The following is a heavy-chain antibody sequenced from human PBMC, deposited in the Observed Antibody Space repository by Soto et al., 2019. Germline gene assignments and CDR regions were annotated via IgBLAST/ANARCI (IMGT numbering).Heavy chain of an antibody. D-gene: IGHD2-15*01. Sequence: SETLSLTCTVSGGSVSSGSYYWSWIRQFPGKGLEWIGYVYYTGSTNYNPSLKSRVTISVDTSKSQFSLKPSSVTAADTALYYCARTDMGTMFFDYWGQGTLVTVSS. CDR2: VYYTGST. V-gene: IGHV4-61*01. CDR1: GGSVSSGSYY. CDR3: ARTDMGTMFFDY. J-gene: IGHJ4*02.